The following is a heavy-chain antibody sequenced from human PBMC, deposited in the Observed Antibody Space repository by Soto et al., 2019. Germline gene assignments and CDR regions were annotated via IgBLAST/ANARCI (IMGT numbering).Heavy chain of an antibody. CDR1: GFTSSNFA. Sequence: GGSLRLSCAASGFTSSNFAMTWVRQAPGKGLEWVSAISDRGGSSYYADSAKGRFTISRDNSETTLYLQMTSLRTEDTAVYYCAKLPTTIPYYYYGMDVWGQGTSVTVSS. V-gene: IGHV3-23*01. D-gene: IGHD4-4*01. J-gene: IGHJ6*02. CDR3: AKLPTTIPYYYYGMDV. CDR2: ISDRGGSS.